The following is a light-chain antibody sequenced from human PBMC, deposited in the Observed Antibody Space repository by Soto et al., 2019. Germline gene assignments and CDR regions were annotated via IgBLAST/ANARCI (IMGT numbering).Light chain of an antibody. CDR1: QSVSSGY. Sequence: EIVVTQSPGCLSLSPGERGTLSSRASQSVSSGYLAWYQQKPGQAPRLLIYGASSRATGIPDRFSGSGSGTDFTLTISSLQPDDFATYYCQHYNSYSEAFGQGTKVDIK. CDR3: QHYNSYSEA. CDR2: GAS. J-gene: IGKJ1*01. V-gene: IGKV3-20*01.